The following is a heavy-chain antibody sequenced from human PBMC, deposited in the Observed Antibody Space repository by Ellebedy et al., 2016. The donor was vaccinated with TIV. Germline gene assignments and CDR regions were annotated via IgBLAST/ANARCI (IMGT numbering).Heavy chain of an antibody. D-gene: IGHD3-10*01. J-gene: IGHJ4*02. CDR1: GFTFSNYA. Sequence: PGGSLRLSCAASGFTFSNYAMNWVRQAPGKGLEWVSGISSSGDSTYYADSVKGRFTISRDNAKNSLYLQMNSLRAEDTAVYYCAIRGRYWGQGTLVTVSS. V-gene: IGHV3-23*01. CDR3: AIRGRY. CDR2: ISSSGDST.